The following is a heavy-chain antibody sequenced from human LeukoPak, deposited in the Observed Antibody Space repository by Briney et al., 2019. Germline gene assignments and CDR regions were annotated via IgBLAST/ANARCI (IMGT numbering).Heavy chain of an antibody. J-gene: IGHJ4*02. D-gene: IGHD6-19*01. CDR3: ARDKSSGWYSDY. CDR2: ISAYNGNT. V-gene: IGHV1-18*01. Sequence: ASGKVSCKASGYAFTSCGMSWVRQAPGQGLEWMGWISAYNGNTKYAQKLQGRVTMTTDTYKSTASTELRSLRSDATAVYYYARDKSSGWYSDYWGQGTLVTVSS. CDR1: GYAFTSCG.